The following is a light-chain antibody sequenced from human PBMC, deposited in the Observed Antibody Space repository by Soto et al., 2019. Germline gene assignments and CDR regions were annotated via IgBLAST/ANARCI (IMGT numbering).Light chain of an antibody. V-gene: IGLV2-14*01. CDR3: TSYTSSTTLDV. CDR1: SSDVGGYNY. CDR2: EVS. Sequence: QSVLTQPASVSGSPGQSITISCTGTSSDVGGYNYVSWYQQHPGKAPKLMIYEVSNRPSGVSNRFSGPKSGHTASLTISGLQSEDEADYFCTSYTSSTTLDVFGTGTKVTVL. J-gene: IGLJ1*01.